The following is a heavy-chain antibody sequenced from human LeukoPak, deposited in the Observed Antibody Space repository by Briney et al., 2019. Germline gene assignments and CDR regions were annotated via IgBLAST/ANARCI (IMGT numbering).Heavy chain of an antibody. CDR2: IKSKIEGGTT. Sequence: GGSLRLSCAASGFTFSSYWMSWVRQAPGKGLEWVGRIKSKIEGGTTDYAAPVKGRFTISRDDSKNTLFLQMNSLKTEDTAVYYCTTDPHYYDSSGYYKGDYWGQGTLVTVSS. D-gene: IGHD3-22*01. J-gene: IGHJ4*02. CDR3: TTDPHYYDSSGYYKGDY. CDR1: GFTFSSYW. V-gene: IGHV3-15*01.